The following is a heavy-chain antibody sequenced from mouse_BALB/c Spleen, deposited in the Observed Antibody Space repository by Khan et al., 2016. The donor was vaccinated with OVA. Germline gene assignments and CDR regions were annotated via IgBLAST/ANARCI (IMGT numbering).Heavy chain of an antibody. CDR3: ARSYDGAWFAY. CDR1: GYTVTDYV. V-gene: IGHV1-81*01. J-gene: IGHJ3*01. CDR2: IYPGSGTT. Sequence: QVQLQQSGPELVKPGASVTMSCKASGYTVTDYVISWVHQRTGQGLEWIGEIYPGSGTTYYNERFQDKATLTADQSSNTAYMQLSSLTSEDSAVYFCARSYDGAWFAYCGQGTLVTVSA. D-gene: IGHD1-1*01.